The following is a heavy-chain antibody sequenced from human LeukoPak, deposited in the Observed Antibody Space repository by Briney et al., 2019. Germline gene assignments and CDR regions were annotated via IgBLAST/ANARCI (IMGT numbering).Heavy chain of an antibody. V-gene: IGHV4-39*07. CDR1: GGSISSSSYY. CDR2: IYYSGST. CDR3: ARVVNLVVPHLDY. D-gene: IGHD2-2*01. Sequence: PWETLSLTCTVSGGSISSSSYYWGWLRQPPGKGLEWIGSIYYSGSTYYNPSPKSRVTISVDTSKNLFSLNLSSVTAADTAVYYCARVVNLVVPHLDYWGQGTLVTVSS. J-gene: IGHJ4*02.